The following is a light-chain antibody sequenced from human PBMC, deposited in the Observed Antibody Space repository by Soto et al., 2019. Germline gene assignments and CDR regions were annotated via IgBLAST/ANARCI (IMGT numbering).Light chain of an antibody. CDR1: SGDIGDYNY. CDR2: DVS. CDR3: CSYTRSGTLI. Sequence: QSVLTQPASGSGSPGQSITISCVGTSGDIGDYNYVSWYQQHPGKVPKVIIYDVSNRPSGVSYRFSGTKSGNTASLTVSGLQAEDEADHYCCSYTRSGTLIFGTGTKVTVL. J-gene: IGLJ1*01. V-gene: IGLV2-14*01.